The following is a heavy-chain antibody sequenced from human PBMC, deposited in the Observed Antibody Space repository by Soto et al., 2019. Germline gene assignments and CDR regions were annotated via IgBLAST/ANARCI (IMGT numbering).Heavy chain of an antibody. Sequence: LTCAVYGGSFSGYYWSWIRQPPGKGLEWIGEINHSGSTNYNPSLKSRVTISVDTSKNQFPLKLSSVTAADTAVYYCARGAGPDDCINGVCYPFSVDYWGQGIPVTVSS. CDR2: INHSGST. D-gene: IGHD2-8*01. J-gene: IGHJ4*02. CDR1: GGSFSGYY. CDR3: ARGAGPDDCINGVCYPFSVDY. V-gene: IGHV4-34*01.